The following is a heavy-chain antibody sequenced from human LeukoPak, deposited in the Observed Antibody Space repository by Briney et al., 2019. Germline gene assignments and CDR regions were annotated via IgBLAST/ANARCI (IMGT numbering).Heavy chain of an antibody. D-gene: IGHD5-12*01. V-gene: IGHV4-61*10. Sequence: SETLSLTCTVSGGSISSGSYYWSWIRQPAGKRLEWIGHIYRSGSTNYNPSLKSRVTILVDTSKKQFSLKLSSVTAADTAVYYCARGGSGYHNTGGQGTLVTVSS. J-gene: IGHJ4*02. CDR1: GGSISSGSYY. CDR3: ARGGSGYHNT. CDR2: IYRSGST.